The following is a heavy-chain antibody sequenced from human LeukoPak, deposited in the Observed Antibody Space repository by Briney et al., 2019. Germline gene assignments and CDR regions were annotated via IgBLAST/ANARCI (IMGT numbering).Heavy chain of an antibody. CDR1: GFTFSGYA. V-gene: IGHV4-59*01. CDR2: IYYSGST. D-gene: IGHD6-13*01. CDR3: ARVNRGSSWPFDY. Sequence: GSLRLSCVASGFTFSGYAMSWVRQTPGKGLEWIGYIYYSGSTNYNPSLKSRVTISVDTSKNQFSLELSSVTAADTAVYYCARVNRGSSWPFDYWGQGTLVTVSS. J-gene: IGHJ4*02.